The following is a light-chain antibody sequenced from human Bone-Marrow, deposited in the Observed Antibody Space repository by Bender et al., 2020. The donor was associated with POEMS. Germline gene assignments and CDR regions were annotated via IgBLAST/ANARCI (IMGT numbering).Light chain of an antibody. Sequence: SYELTQPPSVSVSPGQTASITCSGDKLGDEYICWYQLKTGQSPVVVIYQVKKRPSGIPKRFSGSKSGNTATLTISETQAMDEADYYCQAGDSYSVIFGGGTRLTVL. V-gene: IGLV3-1*01. CDR2: QVK. CDR1: KLGDEY. J-gene: IGLJ2*01. CDR3: QAGDSYSVI.